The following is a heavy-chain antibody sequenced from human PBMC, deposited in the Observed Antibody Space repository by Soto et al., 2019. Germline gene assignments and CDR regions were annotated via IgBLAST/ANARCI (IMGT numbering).Heavy chain of an antibody. CDR1: GGSISSYY. D-gene: IGHD1-20*01. J-gene: IGHJ5*02. CDR2: IYYSGST. CDR3: ARDRYLFDP. V-gene: IGHV4-59*01. Sequence: PSETLSLTCTVSGGSISSYYWSWIQQPPGKGLEWIGYIYYSGSTNYNPSLKSRVTISVDTSKNQFSLKLSSVTAADTAVYYCARDRYLFDPWGQGTLVTVSS.